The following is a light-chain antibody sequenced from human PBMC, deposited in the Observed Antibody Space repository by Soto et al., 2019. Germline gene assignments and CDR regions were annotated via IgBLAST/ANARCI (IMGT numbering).Light chain of an antibody. V-gene: IGKV1-5*01. J-gene: IGKJ1*01. CDR2: DAS. CDR1: QSISRW. Sequence: DIPMTQSPSTLSASVGDRVTITCQASQSISRWLAWHQQKPGKAPKLLIYDASSLESGVPSRFSGSGSGTEFTLTISSLQPDDFATYYCQQYNSYSPTFGQGTKVDIK. CDR3: QQYNSYSPT.